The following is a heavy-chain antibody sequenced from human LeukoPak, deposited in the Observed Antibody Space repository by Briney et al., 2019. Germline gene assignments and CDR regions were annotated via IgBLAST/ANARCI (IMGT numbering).Heavy chain of an antibody. Sequence: GEPLKISCKGSGYSFTSYWIGWVRQMPGKGLEWMGIIYPGDSDTRYSPSFQGQVTISADKSISTAYLQWSSLEASDTAMYYCATTAPTVTWGYWGQGTLVTVSS. D-gene: IGHD1-1*01. CDR2: IYPGDSDT. V-gene: IGHV5-51*01. CDR3: ATTAPTVTWGY. J-gene: IGHJ4*02. CDR1: GYSFTSYW.